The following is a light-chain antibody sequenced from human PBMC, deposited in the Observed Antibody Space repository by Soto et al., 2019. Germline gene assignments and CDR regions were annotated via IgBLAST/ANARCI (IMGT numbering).Light chain of an antibody. Sequence: SLLTQPPSPSGSPGQSVTISFPGTSSDVVGYNYVSWYQQHPGKAPKLMIYEVSKRPSGVPDRFSGSKSGNTASLTVSGLQAEDEADYYCSSYAGSNNVRYVFGTGTKVTVL. CDR2: EVS. V-gene: IGLV2-8*01. CDR1: SSDVVGYNY. J-gene: IGLJ1*01. CDR3: SSYAGSNNVRYV.